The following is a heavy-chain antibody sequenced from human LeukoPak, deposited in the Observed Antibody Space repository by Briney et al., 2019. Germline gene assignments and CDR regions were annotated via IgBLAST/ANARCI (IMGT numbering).Heavy chain of an antibody. V-gene: IGHV3-9*01. CDR3: AKAPIRGLSGDFDY. CDR2: ISWNSGSI. D-gene: IGHD3-10*02. Sequence: PGGSLRLSCAASGFTFDDCAMHWVRQAPGKGLEWVSGISWNSGSIGYADSVKGRFTISRDNAKNSLYLQMNSLRAEDTALYYCAKAPIRGLSGDFDYWGQGTLVTVSS. J-gene: IGHJ4*02. CDR1: GFTFDDCA.